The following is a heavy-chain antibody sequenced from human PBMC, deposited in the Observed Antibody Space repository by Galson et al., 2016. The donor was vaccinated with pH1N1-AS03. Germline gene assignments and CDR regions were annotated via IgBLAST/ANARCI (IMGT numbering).Heavy chain of an antibody. CDR2: ISFDATNK. CDR3: TRSGTNLGGSWRPEDTAIYFCARGKNSGFDY. V-gene: IGHV3-30*04. CDR1: GFRLSGYA. J-gene: IGHJ4*02. D-gene: IGHD3-16*01. Sequence: SLRLSCAASGFRLSGYAMHWVRQSPGKGLEWLAVISFDATNKYYADSVKGRFTISRDTSKNTLYLQMSSLRAEDTAVYYCTRSGTNLGGSWRPEDTAIYFCARGKNSGFDYWGQGTPVTVSS.